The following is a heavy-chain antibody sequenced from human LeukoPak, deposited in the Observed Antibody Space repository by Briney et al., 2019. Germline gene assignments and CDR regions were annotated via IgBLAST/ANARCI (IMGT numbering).Heavy chain of an antibody. CDR2: MSYDGSNK. CDR3: ARDAPYSGSYWSFDY. CDR1: GFTFSSYA. J-gene: IGHJ4*02. Sequence: GGSLRLSCAASGFTFSSYAMHWVRQAPGKGLEWVAVMSYDGSNKFYADSVKGRFTISRDNAKNSLYLQMNSLRAEDTAVYYCARDAPYSGSYWSFDYWGQGTLVTVSS. D-gene: IGHD1-26*01. V-gene: IGHV3-30-3*01.